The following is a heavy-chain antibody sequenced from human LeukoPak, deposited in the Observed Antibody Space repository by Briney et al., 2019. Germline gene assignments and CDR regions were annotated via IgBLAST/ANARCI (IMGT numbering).Heavy chain of an antibody. Sequence: GGSLRLSCAASGFAFSTYAMHWVRQAPGKGLEWVSYISSSSSTIYYADSVKGRFTISRDNAKNSLYLQMNSLRAEDTAVYYCARRRGYDYVWGSYRYGAFDIWGQGTMVTVSS. CDR2: ISSSSSTI. D-gene: IGHD3-16*02. V-gene: IGHV3-48*01. CDR1: GFAFSTYA. J-gene: IGHJ3*02. CDR3: ARRRGYDYVWGSYRYGAFDI.